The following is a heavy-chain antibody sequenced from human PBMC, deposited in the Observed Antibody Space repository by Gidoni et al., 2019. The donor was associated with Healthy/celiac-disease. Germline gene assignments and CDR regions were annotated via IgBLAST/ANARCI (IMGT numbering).Heavy chain of an antibody. V-gene: IGHV3-30-3*01. CDR1: GFTFSSYA. J-gene: IGHJ6*02. CDR3: ARDRKLVAGTGPFYYYYGMDV. CDR2: ISYDGSNK. D-gene: IGHD6-19*01. Sequence: QVQLVESGGGVVQPGRSLRLSCAASGFTFSSYAMHWVRQAPGKGLEWVAVISYDGSNKYYADSVKGRFTISRDNSKNTLYLQMNSLRAEDTAVYYCARDRKLVAGTGPFYYYYGMDVWGQGTTVTVSS.